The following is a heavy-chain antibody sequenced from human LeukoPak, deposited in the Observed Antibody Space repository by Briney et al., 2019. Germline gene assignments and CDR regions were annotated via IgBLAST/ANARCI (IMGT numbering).Heavy chain of an antibody. Sequence: GGSLRLSCEASGFTFSTFPMHWVRQTPDKGLEWVAVISDDGRDIYYADSVKGRFTISRDNSKNTLYLQVNSLSPEDTAVVYCARVGRVSIYPSYMDVWGKGTTVTVSS. V-gene: IGHV3-30*04. CDR1: GFTFSTFP. CDR3: ARVGRVSIYPSYMDV. J-gene: IGHJ6*03. D-gene: IGHD6-6*01. CDR2: ISDDGRDI.